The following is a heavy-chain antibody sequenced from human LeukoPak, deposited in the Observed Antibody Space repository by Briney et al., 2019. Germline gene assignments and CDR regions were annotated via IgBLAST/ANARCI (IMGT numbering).Heavy chain of an antibody. V-gene: IGHV4-34*01. CDR2: INHSGST. CDR3: ARGKWELGY. CDR1: GGSFSGYY. Sequence: SETLSLTCAVYGGSFSGYYWSWIRQPPGKGLEWIGEINHSGSTNYNPSLKSRVTISVDTSKNQFSLKLSSVTAADTAVYYCARGKWELGYWGQGTLVTVSS. D-gene: IGHD1-26*01. J-gene: IGHJ4*02.